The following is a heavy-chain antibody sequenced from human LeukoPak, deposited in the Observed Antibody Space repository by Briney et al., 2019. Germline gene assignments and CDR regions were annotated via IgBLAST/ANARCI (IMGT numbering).Heavy chain of an antibody. CDR2: IDYTRST. CDR3: ARHHPGQSGSFDI. V-gene: IGHV4-59*08. D-gene: IGHD3-10*01. Sequence: PSETLSLTCAVSGGSISSYFWSWIRQPSGTGLEWIGYIDYTRSTNYNPSLKSRLTISIDTSENQFSLKVSSVTAADTAVYYCARHHPGQSGSFDIWGQGTVVTVSS. J-gene: IGHJ3*02. CDR1: GGSISSYF.